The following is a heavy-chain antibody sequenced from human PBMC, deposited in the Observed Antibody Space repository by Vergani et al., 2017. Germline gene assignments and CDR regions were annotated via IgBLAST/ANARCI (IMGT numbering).Heavy chain of an antibody. Sequence: QVQLVESGGGVVQPGRSLRLSCAASGFTFSSYGMHWVRQAPGKGLEWVAVISYDGSNKYYADSVKGRFTISRDNSKNTLYLQMNSLRAEDTAVYYCATDLGYYGSGSHLRRYAFDIWGQGTMVTVSS. CDR1: GFTFSSYG. V-gene: IGHV3-30*03. J-gene: IGHJ3*02. CDR2: ISYDGSNK. CDR3: ATDLGYYGSGSHLRRYAFDI. D-gene: IGHD3-10*01.